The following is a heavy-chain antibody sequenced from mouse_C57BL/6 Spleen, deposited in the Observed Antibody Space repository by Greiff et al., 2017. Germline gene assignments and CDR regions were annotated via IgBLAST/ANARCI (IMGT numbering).Heavy chain of an antibody. J-gene: IGHJ2*01. Sequence: QVHVKQSGAELARPGASVKLSCKASGYTFTSYGISWVKQRTGQGLEWIGEIYPRSGNTYYNEKFKGKATLTADKSSSKAYMERRSLTSEDSAVYFCARGYPDYWGQGTTLTVSS. CDR2: IYPRSGNT. V-gene: IGHV1-81*01. CDR1: GYTFTSYG. D-gene: IGHD2-14*01. CDR3: ARGYPDY.